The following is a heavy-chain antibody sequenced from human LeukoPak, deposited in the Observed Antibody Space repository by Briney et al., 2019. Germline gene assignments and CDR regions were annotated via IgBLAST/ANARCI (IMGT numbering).Heavy chain of an antibody. V-gene: IGHV3-33*01. Sequence: GGSLRLSCAASGFTFSSYGMHWVRQAPGKGLEWVAVIWYDGSNKYYADSVKGRFTISRDNSKNTLYLQMNSLRAEDTAVYYCARDLPTGSRAAAVLCDYWGQGTLVTFSS. J-gene: IGHJ4*02. D-gene: IGHD6-13*01. CDR2: IWYDGSNK. CDR1: GFTFSSYG. CDR3: ARDLPTGSRAAAVLCDY.